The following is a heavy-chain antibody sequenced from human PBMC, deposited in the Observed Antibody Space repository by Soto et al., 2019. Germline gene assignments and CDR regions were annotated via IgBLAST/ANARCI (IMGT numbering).Heavy chain of an antibody. D-gene: IGHD3-3*01. J-gene: IGHJ4*02. CDR3: ARDVYYALSSGFNSHPYYFDE. CDR2: ISEDGSNT. V-gene: IGHV3-30-3*01. Sequence: QVQLVESGGGVVQPGRSLRLSCAASGFTFSRHTMHWVRQAPGKGLEWVAAISEDGSNTYYADSVKGRFTISRDNSKNSLHLQMNGQSSEDTAVHHCARDVYYALSSGFNSHPYYFDEWGKGCLVTVSS. CDR1: GFTFSRHT.